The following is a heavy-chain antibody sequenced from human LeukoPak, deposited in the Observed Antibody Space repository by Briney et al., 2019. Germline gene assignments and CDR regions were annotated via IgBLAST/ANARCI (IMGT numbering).Heavy chain of an antibody. CDR2: IYYSGST. Sequence: SETLSLTGTVSGGSISSGGYYWSWIRQHPGKGLEWIGYIYYSGSTYYNPSLKSRVTISVDTSKNQFSLKLSSVTAADTAVYYCARDLTGDTNYFDYWGQGTLVTVSS. D-gene: IGHD7-27*01. J-gene: IGHJ4*02. CDR3: ARDLTGDTNYFDY. CDR1: GGSISSGGYY. V-gene: IGHV4-31*03.